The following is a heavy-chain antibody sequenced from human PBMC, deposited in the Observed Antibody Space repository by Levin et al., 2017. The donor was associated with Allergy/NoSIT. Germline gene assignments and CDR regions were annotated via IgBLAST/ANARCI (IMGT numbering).Heavy chain of an antibody. CDR1: GFTFSSYA. D-gene: IGHD1-14*01. CDR3: AREAVYAFDI. Sequence: SCAASGFTFSSYAMHWVRQAPGKGLEWVAVISYDGSNKYYADSVKGRFTISRDNSKNTLYLQMNSLRAEDTAVYYCAREAVYAFDIWGQGTMVTVSS. J-gene: IGHJ3*02. CDR2: ISYDGSNK. V-gene: IGHV3-30-3*01.